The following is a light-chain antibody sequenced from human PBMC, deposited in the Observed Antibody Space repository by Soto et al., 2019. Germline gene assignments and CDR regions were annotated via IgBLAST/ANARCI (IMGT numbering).Light chain of an antibody. CDR1: QSISSH. Sequence: DLKMTQSPSCVCPSXGHRIKITXXASQSISSHLNCYQQKLGKAHKLLIHAASSLESGVPSRFSGSGSGTDFTLTLSSLQPEDSATYYCQQSYSIPGTFGQGTKVDIK. CDR2: AAS. V-gene: IGKV1-39*01. J-gene: IGKJ2*01. CDR3: QQSYSIPGT.